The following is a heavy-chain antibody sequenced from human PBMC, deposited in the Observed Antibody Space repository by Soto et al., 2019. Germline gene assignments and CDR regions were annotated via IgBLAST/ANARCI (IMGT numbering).Heavy chain of an antibody. J-gene: IGHJ5*02. CDR3: ARAYSPGLFDP. V-gene: IGHV1-18*01. Sequence: QVQLVQSGAEVKKPGASVKVSCKASGYTFTSCGISWVRQDPGQGLEWMGWISANNGNTKYAQNFQGRVTMTTDTSTSTAYMELRSLRSDDTAVYYCARAYSPGLFDPWGQGTLVTVSS. CDR2: ISANNGNT. CDR1: GYTFTSCG. D-gene: IGHD2-15*01.